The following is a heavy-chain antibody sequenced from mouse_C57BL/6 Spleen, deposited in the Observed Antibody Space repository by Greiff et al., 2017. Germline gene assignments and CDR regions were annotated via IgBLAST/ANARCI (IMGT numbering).Heavy chain of an antibody. CDR2: IDPEDGET. J-gene: IGHJ1*03. V-gene: IGHV14-2*01. CDR1: GFNIKDYY. CDR3: APLNSTYWYFDV. D-gene: IGHD2-5*01. Sequence: VHVKQSGAELVKPGASVKLSCTASGFNIKDYYMHWVKQRTEQGLEWIGRIDPEDGETKYAPKFQGKATITADTSSNTAYLQLSSLTSEDTAVYYCAPLNSTYWYFDVWGTGTTVTVSS.